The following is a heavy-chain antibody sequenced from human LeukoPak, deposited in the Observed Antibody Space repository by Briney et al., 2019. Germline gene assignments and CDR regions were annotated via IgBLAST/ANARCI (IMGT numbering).Heavy chain of an antibody. Sequence: ASVKVSCKASGYTFTGFYIHWVRRAPGQGLEWMGWINPNSGGTNYAQKFQGRVTMTRDTSISTAYMELSRLRSDDTAVYYCARDSRYGSGRYSWGQGTLVTVSS. CDR1: GYTFTGFY. V-gene: IGHV1-2*02. CDR2: INPNSGGT. D-gene: IGHD3-10*01. J-gene: IGHJ4*02. CDR3: ARDSRYGSGRYS.